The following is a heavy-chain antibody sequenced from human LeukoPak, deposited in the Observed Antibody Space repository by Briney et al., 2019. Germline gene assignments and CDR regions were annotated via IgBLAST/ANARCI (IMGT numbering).Heavy chain of an antibody. CDR2: IRYDGSNK. Sequence: GGSLRLSCAASGFTFSSYWMSWVRQAPGKGLEWVAFIRYDGSNKYYADSVKGRFTISRDNSKNTLYLQMNSLRAEDTAVYYCAKDLTAMVTGADYWGQGTLVTVSS. CDR1: GFTFSSYW. D-gene: IGHD5-18*01. CDR3: AKDLTAMVTGADY. J-gene: IGHJ4*02. V-gene: IGHV3-30*02.